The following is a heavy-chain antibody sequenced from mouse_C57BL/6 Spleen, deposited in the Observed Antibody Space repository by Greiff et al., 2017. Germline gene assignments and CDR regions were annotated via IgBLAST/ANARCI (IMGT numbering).Heavy chain of an antibody. CDR2: IWTGGGS. CDR3: ARNLNAHLDY. Sequence: VQLQQPGPGLVAPSQSLSITCTASGFSLTSYAISWVRQPPGQGLEWLGVIWTGGGSNYNTALKSRLSIGKDNSKSQVCLKMNSLKTEDTARYYCARNLNAHLDYWGQGTTLTVSS. CDR1: GFSLTSYA. V-gene: IGHV2-9-1*01. J-gene: IGHJ2*01. D-gene: IGHD1-3*01.